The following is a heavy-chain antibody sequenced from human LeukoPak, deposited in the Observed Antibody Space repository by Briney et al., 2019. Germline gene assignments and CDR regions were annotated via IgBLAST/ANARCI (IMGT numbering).Heavy chain of an antibody. V-gene: IGHV3-7*04. CDR2: IKLDGSEK. J-gene: IGHJ4*02. D-gene: IGHD3-22*01. CDR3: ARGGRYDSSGYYYFDY. CDR1: GFTFNTYW. Sequence: GGSLRLSCAASGFTFNTYWMTWVRQAPGKGLEWVANIKLDGSEKYYVDSVKGRFTISRDNSKNSLYLQMKSLRAEDTAVYYCARGGRYDSSGYYYFDYGGQGTLVTVPS.